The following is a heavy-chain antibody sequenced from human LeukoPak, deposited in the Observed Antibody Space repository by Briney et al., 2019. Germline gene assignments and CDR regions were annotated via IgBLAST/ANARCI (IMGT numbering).Heavy chain of an antibody. D-gene: IGHD3-10*01. Sequence: GASVKVSCKASGYTFTSYGISWVRQAPGQGLEWMGWMNPNSGNTGYAQKFQGRVTITRNTSISTAYMELSSLRSEDTAVYYCARGLPQLLWFGELLWGFDYWGQGTLVTVSS. CDR2: MNPNSGNT. CDR1: GYTFTSYG. CDR3: ARGLPQLLWFGELLWGFDY. J-gene: IGHJ4*02. V-gene: IGHV1-8*03.